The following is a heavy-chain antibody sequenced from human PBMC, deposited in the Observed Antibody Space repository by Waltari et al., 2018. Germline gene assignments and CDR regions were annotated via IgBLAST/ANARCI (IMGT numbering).Heavy chain of an antibody. CDR2: ISWNSGSI. J-gene: IGHJ4*02. V-gene: IGHV3-9*01. D-gene: IGHD5-18*01. CDR3: AKGLSGDTAMGLDY. CDR1: GFPFDDFA. Sequence: EVQLVESGGGLVQPGRSLRLSCSASGFPFDDFAMLWVRQAPGKGREWVSGISWNSGSIGYADSVKGRFTISRDNAKNSLYLQMNSLRAEDTALYYCAKGLSGDTAMGLDYWGQGTLVTVSS.